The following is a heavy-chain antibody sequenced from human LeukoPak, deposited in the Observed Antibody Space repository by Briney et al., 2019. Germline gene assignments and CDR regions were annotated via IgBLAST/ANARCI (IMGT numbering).Heavy chain of an antibody. CDR1: GFTFSSYG. V-gene: IGHV3-33*01. J-gene: IGHJ4*02. CDR3: ARDGSGDYFDY. D-gene: IGHD3-10*01. CDR2: IWYDGSNK. Sequence: GRSLRLSCAASGFTFSSYGMHWVRQAPGKGLEWVAVIWYDGSNKYYADSVKGRFTISRDNSKNTLYLQMNSLRAEDTAVYYCARDGSGDYFDYGGQGTLATVSS.